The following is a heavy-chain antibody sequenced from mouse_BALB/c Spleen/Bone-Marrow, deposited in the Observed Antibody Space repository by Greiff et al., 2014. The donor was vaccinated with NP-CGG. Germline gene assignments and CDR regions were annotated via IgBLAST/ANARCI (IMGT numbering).Heavy chain of an antibody. CDR1: GFSLTNYG. J-gene: IGHJ4*01. V-gene: IGHV2-9*02. D-gene: IGHD1-2*01. Sequence: VQLQQSGPGLVAPSQSLSITCTVSGFSLTNYGVHWVRQPPGKGLEWLGVIWADGSTNYNSALMSGLSISKDNSKSQVFFKMNSLQTDDTAMYYCARITTATGAMDYWGQGTSVTVSS. CDR2: IWADGST. CDR3: ARITTATGAMDY.